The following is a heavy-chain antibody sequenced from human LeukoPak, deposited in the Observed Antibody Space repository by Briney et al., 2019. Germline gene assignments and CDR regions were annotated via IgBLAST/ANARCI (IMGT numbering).Heavy chain of an antibody. D-gene: IGHD3-22*01. CDR1: GGSISSGASD. Sequence: SQTLSLTCTVSGGSISSGASDWGWIRQHPKRGLEWVGYINHSGSTYYNPSLGSRVTMSVDTSKNQFSLKLSSVTAADSVVYYCARAARQGFTMIVVPFFYFDLWGRGTLVTVSS. J-gene: IGHJ2*01. CDR2: INHSGST. V-gene: IGHV4-31*03. CDR3: ARAARQGFTMIVVPFFYFDL.